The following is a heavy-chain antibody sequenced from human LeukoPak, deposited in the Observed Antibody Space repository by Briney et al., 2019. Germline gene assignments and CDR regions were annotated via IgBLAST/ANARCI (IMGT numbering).Heavy chain of an antibody. CDR2: IKQDGSEK. CDR3: ARDCWGIKVMDGFDN. J-gene: IGHJ4*02. CDR1: GFTFSSYY. Sequence: GGSLRLSCAASGFTFSSYYMSWVRQTPGKGLEWVANIKQDGSEKKYVDSVKGRFTISRDNAKNSLYLQMNSLGAEDTAVYYCARDCWGIKVMDGFDNWGQGTLVTVSS. D-gene: IGHD2-8*01. V-gene: IGHV3-7*01.